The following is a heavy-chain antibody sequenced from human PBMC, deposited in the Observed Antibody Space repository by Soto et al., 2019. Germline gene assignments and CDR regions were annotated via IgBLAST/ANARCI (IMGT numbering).Heavy chain of an antibody. CDR1: GFTFSSYA. J-gene: IGHJ3*02. D-gene: IGHD6-19*01. CDR3: TTDPPHSSGWYWDDAFDI. V-gene: IGHV3-23*01. Sequence: PGGSLRLSCAASGFTFSSYAMSWVRQAPGKGLEWVSAISGSGGSTYYADSVKGRFTISRDNSKNTLYLQMNSLKTEDTAVYYCTTDPPHSSGWYWDDAFDIWGQGTMVTGSS. CDR2: ISGSGGST.